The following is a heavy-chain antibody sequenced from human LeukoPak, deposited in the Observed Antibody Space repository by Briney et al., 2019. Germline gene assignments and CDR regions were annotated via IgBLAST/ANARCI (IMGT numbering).Heavy chain of an antibody. CDR3: AKAPLPILGNCSSPSCTGFDP. Sequence: ASVKVSCKASGYTFTSYGISWVRQAPGQGLEWMGWISAYNGNTNYAQKLQGRVTMTTDTSTSTAYMELRSLRSDDTAVYYCAKAPLPILGNCSSPSCTGFDPWGKGTLVTVSS. CDR1: GYTFTSYG. V-gene: IGHV1-18*01. J-gene: IGHJ5*02. D-gene: IGHD2-2*01. CDR2: ISAYNGNT.